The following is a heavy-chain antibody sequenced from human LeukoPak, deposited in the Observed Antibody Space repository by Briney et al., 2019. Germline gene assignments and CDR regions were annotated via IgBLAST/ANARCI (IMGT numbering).Heavy chain of an antibody. CDR1: GFTVSSNY. Sequence: GGSLRLSCAASGFTVSSNYMNWVRQAPGKGLEWVSVIYSGGSTYYADSVKGRFTISRDNSKNTLYLQMNSLRAEDTAVYYCARVFDGAFDIWGQGTMVTVSS. J-gene: IGHJ3*02. V-gene: IGHV3-66*01. CDR2: IYSGGST. CDR3: ARVFDGAFDI.